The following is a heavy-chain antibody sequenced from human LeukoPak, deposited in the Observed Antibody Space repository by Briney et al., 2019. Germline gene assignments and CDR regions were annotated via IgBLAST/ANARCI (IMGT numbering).Heavy chain of an antibody. J-gene: IGHJ5*02. V-gene: IGHV4-39*01. CDR1: GGSFSGYY. Sequence: SETLSLTCAVYGGSFSGYYWGWIRQPPGKGLEWIGSIYYSGSTYYNPSLKSRVTISVDTSKNQFSLKLSSVTAADTAVYYCVSHPYGDYEAFDPWGQGTLVTVSS. D-gene: IGHD4-17*01. CDR3: VSHPYGDYEAFDP. CDR2: IYYSGST.